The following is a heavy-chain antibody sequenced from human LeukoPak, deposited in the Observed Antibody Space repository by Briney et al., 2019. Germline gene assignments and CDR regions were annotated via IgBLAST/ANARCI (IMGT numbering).Heavy chain of an antibody. Sequence: GGSLRLSCAVSGFTFSSYGMHWVRQAPGKGLGWVVFIRYDGSNKYYADSAKGRFSISRDNAKNSLYLQMNSLRAEDTAVYYCARVVRDGYNSINDYWGQGTLVTVSS. J-gene: IGHJ4*02. V-gene: IGHV3-30*02. D-gene: IGHD5-24*01. CDR2: IRYDGSNK. CDR3: ARVVRDGYNSINDY. CDR1: GFTFSSYG.